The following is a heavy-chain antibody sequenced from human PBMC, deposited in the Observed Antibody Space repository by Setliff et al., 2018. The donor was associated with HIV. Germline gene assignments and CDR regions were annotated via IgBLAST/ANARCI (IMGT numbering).Heavy chain of an antibody. V-gene: IGHV4-38-2*01. CDR3: ARVPFTTGFDY. J-gene: IGHJ4*02. CDR1: GYSISSGYY. CDR2: IYHSGGT. D-gene: IGHD3-3*01. Sequence: SETLSLTCAVSGYSISSGYYWGWIRQPPGRGLEWIRNIYHSGGTHYNPSLRSRVTISVDTSKNHFSLKLSSVTAADTAVFYCARVPFTTGFDYWGQGIPVTVS.